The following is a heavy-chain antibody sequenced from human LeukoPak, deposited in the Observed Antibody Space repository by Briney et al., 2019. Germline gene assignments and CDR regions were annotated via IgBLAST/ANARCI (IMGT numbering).Heavy chain of an antibody. D-gene: IGHD4-11*01. J-gene: IGHJ5*02. CDR2: IYYSGST. CDR1: GGSISSYY. V-gene: IGHV4-59*08. Sequence: SETLSLTCTVSGGSISSYYWSWIRQPPGKGLEWIGYIYYSGSTNYNPPLKSRVTISVDTSKNQFSLKLSSVTAADTAVYYCARHSNYGIWFDPWGQGTLVTVSS. CDR3: ARHSNYGIWFDP.